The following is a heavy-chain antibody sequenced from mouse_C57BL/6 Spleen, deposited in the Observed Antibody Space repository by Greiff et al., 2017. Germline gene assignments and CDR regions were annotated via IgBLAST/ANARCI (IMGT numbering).Heavy chain of an antibody. Sequence: EVKLQESGPELVKPGASVKISCKASGYSFTDYTMNWVKQSNGKSLEWIGVINPNYGTTSYNQKFKGKATLTVDQSSSTAYMQLNSLTSEDSAVYYCAKAGIYWYFDVWGTGTTVTVSS. J-gene: IGHJ1*03. D-gene: IGHD4-1*01. CDR2: INPNYGTT. CDR1: GYSFTDYT. CDR3: AKAGIYWYFDV. V-gene: IGHV1-39*01.